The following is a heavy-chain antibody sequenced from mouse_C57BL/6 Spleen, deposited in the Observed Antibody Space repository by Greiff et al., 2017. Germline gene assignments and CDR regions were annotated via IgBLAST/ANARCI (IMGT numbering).Heavy chain of an antibody. CDR2: IYPGSGST. D-gene: IGHD2-3*01. J-gene: IGHJ4*01. Sequence: QVQLQQPGAELVKPGASVKMSCKASGYTFTSYWITWVKQRPGQGLEWIGDIYPGSGSTNYNEKFKSKATLTVDTSSSTAYMQLSSLTSEDSAVYYCARAAHYDCYYFYAMDYWGQGTSVTVSS. CDR3: ARAAHYDCYYFYAMDY. V-gene: IGHV1-55*01. CDR1: GYTFTSYW.